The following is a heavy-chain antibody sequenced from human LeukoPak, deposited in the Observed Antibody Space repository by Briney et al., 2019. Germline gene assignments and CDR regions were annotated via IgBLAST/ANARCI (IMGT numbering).Heavy chain of an antibody. CDR1: GFTFSSYA. D-gene: IGHD4-23*01. Sequence: TGGSLRLSCAASGFTFSSYAMHWVRQAPGKGLEWVAVISYDGSNKYYADFVKGRFTISRDNSKNTLYLQMNSLRAEDTAVYDCARGRKVRWPPYYFDYWGQGTLVIVSS. CDR3: ARGRKVRWPPYYFDY. V-gene: IGHV3-30*04. CDR2: ISYDGSNK. J-gene: IGHJ4*02.